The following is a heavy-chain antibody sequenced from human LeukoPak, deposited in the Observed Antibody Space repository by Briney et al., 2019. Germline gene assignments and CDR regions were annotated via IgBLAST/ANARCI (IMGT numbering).Heavy chain of an antibody. CDR3: ATEDGSGSYHDFDY. Sequence: SETLSLTRTVSGGSISSGGYCWSWIRQHPGKGLEWIGHISYSGSTYYNPSLKSRVTISLDTSENQFSLKVSSLTAADTAVYYCATEDGSGSYHDFDYWGQGTLVTVSS. CDR1: GGSISSGGYC. CDR2: ISYSGST. V-gene: IGHV4-31*03. J-gene: IGHJ4*02. D-gene: IGHD3-10*01.